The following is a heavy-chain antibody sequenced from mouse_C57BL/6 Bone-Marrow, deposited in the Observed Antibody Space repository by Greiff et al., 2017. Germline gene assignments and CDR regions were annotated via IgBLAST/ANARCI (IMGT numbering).Heavy chain of an antibody. CDR3: ARLEFDGSSGDWCFDV. CDR2: IYPRDGST. D-gene: IGHD1-1*01. CDR1: GYTFTSYD. J-gene: IGHJ1*03. Sequence: VQLQQSGPELVKPGASVKLSCKASGYTFTSYDINWVKQRPGQGLEWIGWIYPRDGSTKYNEKFKGKATLTVDTSSITGYMGLHSLTSEDSAVYFCARLEFDGSSGDWCFDVGGTGTTVSVSS. V-gene: IGHV1-85*01.